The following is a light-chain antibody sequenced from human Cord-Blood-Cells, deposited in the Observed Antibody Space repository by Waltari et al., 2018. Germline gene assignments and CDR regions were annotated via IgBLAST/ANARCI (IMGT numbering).Light chain of an antibody. V-gene: IGKV1-39*01. CDR1: QSISSY. Sequence: DIQMTQSPSSLSASVGDRVTITCRASQSISSYLNWYQQKPGKSPKLLLSAASSLQSRVPSRFSGSESGTDFTLTISSLQPEDFATYYCQQSYSTPYTFGQGTKLEIK. J-gene: IGKJ2*01. CDR2: AAS. CDR3: QQSYSTPYT.